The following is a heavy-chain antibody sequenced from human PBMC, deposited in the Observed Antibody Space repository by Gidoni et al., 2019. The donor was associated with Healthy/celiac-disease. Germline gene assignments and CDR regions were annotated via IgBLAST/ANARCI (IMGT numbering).Heavy chain of an antibody. D-gene: IGHD2-15*01. CDR2: INHSGRT. CDR1: GGSFSGYY. V-gene: IGHV4-34*01. J-gene: IGHJ5*02. Sequence: QVQLQQWGAGLLKPSETLSLTCAVYGGSFSGYYWSWIRQPPGKGLEWIGEINHSGRTNYNPSLKSRVTISVDTSKNQFSLKLSSVTAADTAVYYCARESHCSGGSCYVNWFDPWGQGTLVTVSS. CDR3: ARESHCSGGSCYVNWFDP.